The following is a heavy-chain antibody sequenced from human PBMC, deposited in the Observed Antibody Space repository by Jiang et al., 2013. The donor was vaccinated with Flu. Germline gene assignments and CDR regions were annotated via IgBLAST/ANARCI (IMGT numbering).Heavy chain of an antibody. J-gene: IGHJ6*02. CDR3: ARARFGVELMGYYYYGMDV. D-gene: IGHD3-3*01. CDR2: IIPIFGTA. CDR1: GGTFSSYA. Sequence: GAEVKKPGSSVKVSCKASGGTFSSYAISWVRQAPGQGLEWMGGIIPIFGTANYAQKFQGRVTITADESTSTAYMELSSPRSEDTAVYYCARARFGVELMGYYYYGMDVWGQGTTVTVSS. V-gene: IGHV1-69*01.